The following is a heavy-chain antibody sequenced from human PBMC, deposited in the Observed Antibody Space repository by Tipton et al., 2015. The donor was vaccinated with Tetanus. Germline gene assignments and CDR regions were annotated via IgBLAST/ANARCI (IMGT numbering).Heavy chain of an antibody. CDR3: ARANYDFPKKGPFDS. V-gene: IGHV4-61*08. J-gene: IGHJ4*02. D-gene: IGHD3-3*01. CDR2: ISYSGST. CDR1: DGPVSSGGFY. Sequence: GLVKPSQTLSLTCSVSDGPVSSGGFYWGWIRQPPGKGLEWIGYISYSGSTNSNYSLKSRITISQDTSKNQFSLKLTSVTAADTAVYYCARANYDFPKKGPFDSWGQGTLVIVSS.